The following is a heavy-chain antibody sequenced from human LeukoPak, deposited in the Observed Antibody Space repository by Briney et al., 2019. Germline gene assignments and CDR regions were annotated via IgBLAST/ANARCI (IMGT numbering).Heavy chain of an antibody. CDR2: INHSGST. CDR3: ARGVAVAGKRYDY. D-gene: IGHD6-19*01. J-gene: IGHJ4*02. V-gene: IGHV4-34*01. Sequence: SETLSLTCAVYGGSFSGYYWSWIRQPPGKGLEWIGEINHSGSTNYNSSLKSRVTISVDTSKNQFSLKLSSVTAADTAVYYCARGVAVAGKRYDYWGQGTLVTVSS. CDR1: GGSFSGYY.